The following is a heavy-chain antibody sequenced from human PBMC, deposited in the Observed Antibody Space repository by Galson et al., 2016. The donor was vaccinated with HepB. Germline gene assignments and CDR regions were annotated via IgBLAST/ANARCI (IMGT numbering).Heavy chain of an antibody. V-gene: IGHV1-69*10. Sequence: SVKVSCKASEGTFSSYDFNWVRQAPGQGLEWMGGIIPVFGIPNYAPKFQGRVTITADKSTSTSYMAGSSLTSEDTAVYYCARVYLETRRYYSDDAMDVWGQGTQVTLSS. CDR1: EGTFSSYD. J-gene: IGHJ6*02. CDR3: ARVYLETRRYYSDDAMDV. D-gene: IGHD1-1*01. CDR2: IIPVFGIP.